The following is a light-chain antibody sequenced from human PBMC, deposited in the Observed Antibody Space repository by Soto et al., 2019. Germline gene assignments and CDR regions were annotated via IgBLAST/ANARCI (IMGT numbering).Light chain of an antibody. CDR3: QQTYSNPRT. J-gene: IGKJ1*01. V-gene: IGKV1-39*01. CDR2: AAS. Sequence: DLQMTQSPSSLSASVGDRVTITCRASQSIRTYLNWYQQKPGKAPKFLIYAASTLQSGVPSRFSGSGSGTDFTLTISSLQPEDFATYYCQQTYSNPRTFGQGTRVEI. CDR1: QSIRTY.